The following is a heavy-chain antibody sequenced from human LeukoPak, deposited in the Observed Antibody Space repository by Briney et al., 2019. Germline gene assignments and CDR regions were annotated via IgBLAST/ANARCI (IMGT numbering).Heavy chain of an antibody. Sequence: GGSLRLSCAASGFAFSSYAMSWVRQAPGKGLEWVSYISSSGSTIYYADSVKGRFTISRDNAKNSLYLQMNSLRAEDTAVYYCASRISLGQLGYYWGQGTLVTVSS. CDR3: ASRISLGQLGYY. D-gene: IGHD6-6*01. V-gene: IGHV3-48*04. J-gene: IGHJ4*02. CDR2: ISSSGSTI. CDR1: GFAFSSYA.